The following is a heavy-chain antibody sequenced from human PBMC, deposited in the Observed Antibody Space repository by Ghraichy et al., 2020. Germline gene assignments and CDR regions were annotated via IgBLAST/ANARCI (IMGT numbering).Heavy chain of an antibody. J-gene: IGHJ4*02. CDR3: ARPLYYGDYGY. CDR2: VTYSGTT. CDR1: GGSISSSSHD. D-gene: IGHD4-17*01. Sequence: GSLRLSCTVSGGSISSSSHDWGWIRQPPGKGLEWIGSVTYSGTTYYNPSLKSRVTISVDTSKNQFSLKLNSVTAADTAVYYCARPLYYGDYGYWGQGTLVTVSS. V-gene: IGHV4-39*01.